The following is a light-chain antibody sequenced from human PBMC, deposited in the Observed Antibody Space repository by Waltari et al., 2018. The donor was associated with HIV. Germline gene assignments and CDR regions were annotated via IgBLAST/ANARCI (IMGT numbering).Light chain of an antibody. Sequence: QSALTQPRSVSGSPGLSVTISCTGTSGDVGDYNYDSWYQRLPGKAPKLIIYDVTKRPSGVPDRFSGSKSGNTASLSISGLQADDEADYYCCSYGGTHSSPSVFGGGTRLTVL. V-gene: IGLV2-11*01. CDR2: DVT. J-gene: IGLJ3*02. CDR1: SGDVGDYNY. CDR3: CSYGGTHSSPSV.